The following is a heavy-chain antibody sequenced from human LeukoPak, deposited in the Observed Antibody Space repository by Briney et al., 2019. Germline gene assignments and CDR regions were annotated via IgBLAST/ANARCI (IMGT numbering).Heavy chain of an antibody. CDR2: IDNNGGGI. D-gene: IGHD7-27*01. Sequence: GGSLRLSCATSGFTVSNNYMSWVRHPPGKRLEWVSIIDNNGGGIHYADSVKGRFTISRDNFKNALYLQMNSLRVEDTAVYYCAIDPNWGTHSWGQGVLVTVSS. CDR1: GFTVSNNY. CDR3: AIDPNWGTHS. V-gene: IGHV3-53*01. J-gene: IGHJ4*02.